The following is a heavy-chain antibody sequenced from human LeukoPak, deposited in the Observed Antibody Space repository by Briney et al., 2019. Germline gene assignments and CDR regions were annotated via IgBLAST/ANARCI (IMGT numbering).Heavy chain of an antibody. CDR3: ARGNSRGVYYFDY. J-gene: IGHJ4*02. D-gene: IGHD4-11*01. CDR2: INPNSGGT. V-gene: IGHV1-2*02. CDR1: GYTFTDYY. Sequence: ASVKVSCEASGYTFTDYYMHWARQAPGQGLEWMGWINPNSGGTDYAQKFQARVTMTRDTSISTAYMELSRLRSDDTAVYYCARGNSRGVYYFDYWGQGTLVTVSS.